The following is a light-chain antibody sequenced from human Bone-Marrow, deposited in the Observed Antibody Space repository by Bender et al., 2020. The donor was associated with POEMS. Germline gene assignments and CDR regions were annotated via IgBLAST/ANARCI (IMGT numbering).Light chain of an antibody. Sequence: SYDLTQPPSVSVSPGQTATITCSGDKLGEKYVSWYQQRPGQSPVLVIYQDTRRPSGIPERFSGSNSGNTATLTISGTQAMDEADYYCQAWDRSTVIFGGGTKLTVL. V-gene: IGLV3-1*01. J-gene: IGLJ2*01. CDR2: QDT. CDR1: KLGEKY. CDR3: QAWDRSTVI.